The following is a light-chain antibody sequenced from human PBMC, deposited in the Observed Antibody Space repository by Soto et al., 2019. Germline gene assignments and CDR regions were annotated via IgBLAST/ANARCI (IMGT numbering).Light chain of an antibody. Sequence: EIVMTQSPATLSVSPGERATLSCRASQSVSSNLAWYQQKPGQAPRLLIYGASTRATGIPARFSGSGSGTVFTITISSLQSEDFAVYYCQQYNNWPPGTFGQGTKVEIK. CDR3: QQYNNWPPGT. V-gene: IGKV3-15*01. J-gene: IGKJ1*01. CDR2: GAS. CDR1: QSVSSN.